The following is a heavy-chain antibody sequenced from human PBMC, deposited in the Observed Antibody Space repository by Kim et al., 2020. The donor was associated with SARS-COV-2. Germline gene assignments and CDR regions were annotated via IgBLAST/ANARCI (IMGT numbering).Heavy chain of an antibody. Sequence: GGSLRLSCAASGFTFSASAMSWVRQAPGKGLEWVSSINGSGAITYYADSVKGRFTISRDSSKNTLYLQVNSLRAEDTAIYYCARGWTSPDYWGQGTLVTV. CDR3: ARGWTSPDY. CDR2: INGSGAIT. CDR1: GFTFSASA. V-gene: IGHV3-23*01. D-gene: IGHD2-2*01. J-gene: IGHJ4*02.